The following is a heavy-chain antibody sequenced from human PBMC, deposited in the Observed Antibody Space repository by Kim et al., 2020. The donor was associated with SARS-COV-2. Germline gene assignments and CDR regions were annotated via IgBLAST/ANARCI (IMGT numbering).Heavy chain of an antibody. CDR1: GFTFSSYG. CDR3: AKDSHEEGRLVLNWYFDL. V-gene: IGHV3-30*18. J-gene: IGHJ2*01. D-gene: IGHD6-6*01. CDR2: ISYDGSNK. Sequence: GGSLRLSCAASGFTFSSYGMHWVRQAPGKGLEWVAVISYDGSNKYYADSVKGRFTISRDNSKNTLYLQMNSLRAEDTAVYYCAKDSHEEGRLVLNWYFDLWGRGTLVTVSS.